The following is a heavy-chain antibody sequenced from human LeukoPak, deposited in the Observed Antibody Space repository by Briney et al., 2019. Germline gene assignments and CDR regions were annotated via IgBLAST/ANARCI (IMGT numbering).Heavy chain of an antibody. CDR2: IYYSGST. V-gene: IGHV4-39*01. CDR3: AKSGGYGLIDY. J-gene: IGHJ4*01. D-gene: IGHD1-26*01. CDR1: GVSISSSYYY. Sequence: SETLSLTCIVSGVSISSSYYYRGWIRQPPGKGLEWIGSIYYSGSTYYNSSLKSRVTISIDTSKNQVSLNLTSMTAADTAVYYCAKSGGYGLIDYWGQGTLVTVSS.